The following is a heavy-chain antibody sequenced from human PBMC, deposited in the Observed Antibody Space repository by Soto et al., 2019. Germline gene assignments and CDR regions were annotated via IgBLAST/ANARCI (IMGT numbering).Heavy chain of an antibody. D-gene: IGHD2-2*01. CDR2: INHSGST. CDR3: ARGGDIVVVPAASHGMDV. J-gene: IGHJ6*02. CDR1: GGSFSGYY. V-gene: IGHV4-34*01. Sequence: LSLTCAVYGGSFSGYYWSWIRQPPGKGLEWIGEINHSGSTNYNPSLKSRVTISVDTSKNQFSLKLSSVTAADTAVYYCARGGDIVVVPAASHGMDVWGQGTTVTVSS.